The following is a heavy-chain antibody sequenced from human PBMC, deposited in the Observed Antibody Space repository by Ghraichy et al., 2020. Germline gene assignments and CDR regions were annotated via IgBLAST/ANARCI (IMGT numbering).Heavy chain of an antibody. CDR1: GFTFSSYS. J-gene: IGHJ4*02. Sequence: GESLNISCAASGFTFSSYSMNWVRQAPGKGLEWVSSISSSSSYIYYADSVKGRFTISRDNAKNSLYLQMNSLRAEDTAVYYCASNYGSGSYYNTGSPVDYWGQGTLVTVSS. CDR3: ASNYGSGSYYNTGSPVDY. CDR2: ISSSSSYI. D-gene: IGHD3-10*01. V-gene: IGHV3-21*01.